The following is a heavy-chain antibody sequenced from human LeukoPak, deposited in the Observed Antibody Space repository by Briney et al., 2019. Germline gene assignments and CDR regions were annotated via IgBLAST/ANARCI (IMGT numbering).Heavy chain of an antibody. CDR1: GYSISSGYY. V-gene: IGHV4-38-2*02. Sequence: SETLSLTCTVSGYSISSGYYWGWIRQPPGKGLEWIGSIYHSGSTYYNPSLKSRVTISVDTSKNQFSLKLSSVTAADTAVYYCARQFFSGWYYFDYWGQGTLVTVSS. J-gene: IGHJ4*02. D-gene: IGHD6-19*01. CDR3: ARQFFSGWYYFDY. CDR2: IYHSGST.